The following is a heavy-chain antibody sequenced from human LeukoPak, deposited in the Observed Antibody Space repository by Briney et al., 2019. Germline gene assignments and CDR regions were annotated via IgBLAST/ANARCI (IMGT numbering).Heavy chain of an antibody. J-gene: IGHJ4*02. Sequence: PGGSLRLSCAASGFTFSDYNMNWVRQSPEKGLEWVSAISGSGGSTYYADSVKGRFTISRDNSKNTLYLQMKSLRAEDTAVYYCANTYYYDSSGYFPFDYWGQGTLVTVSS. V-gene: IGHV3-23*01. D-gene: IGHD3-22*01. CDR1: GFTFSDYN. CDR2: ISGSGGST. CDR3: ANTYYYDSSGYFPFDY.